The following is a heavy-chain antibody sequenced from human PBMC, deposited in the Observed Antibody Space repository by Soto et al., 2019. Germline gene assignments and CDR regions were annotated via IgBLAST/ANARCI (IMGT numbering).Heavy chain of an antibody. CDR3: AKGGSGSYSKAFDI. Sequence: QLQLQESGPGLVKPSETLSLTCTVSGGYISSSSYYWGWIRQPPGKGLEWIGSIYYSGSTYYNPSLKRRVTISVDTSKNQFSLKLSSVTAADTAVYYCAKGGSGSYSKAFDIWGQGTMVTVSS. J-gene: IGHJ3*02. D-gene: IGHD3-10*01. CDR1: GGYISSSSYY. V-gene: IGHV4-39*01. CDR2: IYYSGST.